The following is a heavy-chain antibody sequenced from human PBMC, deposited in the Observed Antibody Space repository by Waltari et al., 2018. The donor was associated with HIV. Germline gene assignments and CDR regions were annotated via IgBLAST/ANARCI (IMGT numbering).Heavy chain of an antibody. Sequence: QVQLVQSGAEVKKPGSSVKVSCKAFGGTFSSYAISWVRPAPGQGLEWLGGIIPIFGTANYAQKFQGRVTITADESTSTAYMELSSLRSEDTAVYYCARVVITTTYYYYGMDVWGQGTTVTVSS. D-gene: IGHD3-22*01. CDR1: GGTFSSYA. J-gene: IGHJ6*02. CDR3: ARVVITTTYYYYGMDV. V-gene: IGHV1-69*13. CDR2: IIPIFGTA.